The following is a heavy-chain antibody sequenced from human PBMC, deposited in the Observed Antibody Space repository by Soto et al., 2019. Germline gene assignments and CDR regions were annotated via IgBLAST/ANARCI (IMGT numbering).Heavy chain of an antibody. V-gene: IGHV4-4*02. J-gene: IGHJ4*02. CDR3: ARGPLLLWFGEPYSFDY. CDR1: GGSISSSNW. Sequence: QVQLQESGPGLVKPSGTLSLTCAVSGGSISSSNWWSWVRQPPGKGLEWIGEIYHSGSTNYNPSLKSRVTNSVDTSKNQFSLTLSSVTAADTAVYYCARGPLLLWFGEPYSFDYWGQGTLVTVSS. D-gene: IGHD3-10*01. CDR2: IYHSGST.